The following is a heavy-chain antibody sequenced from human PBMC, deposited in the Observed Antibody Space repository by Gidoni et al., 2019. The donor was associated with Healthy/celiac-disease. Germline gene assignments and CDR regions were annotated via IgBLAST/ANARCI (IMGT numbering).Heavy chain of an antibody. CDR1: GFTFSSNW. Sequence: EVQLVESGGGLVQPGGSQRLSCDATGFTFSSNWMSWVRQAPGKGREWVANINQDGSEKYYVDSVKGRFTISRDNAKNSLYLQRNSLRAEDTAVYYCARGITMIVVVTSGAFDYWGQGTLVTVSS. CDR2: INQDGSEK. J-gene: IGHJ4*02. V-gene: IGHV3-7*01. CDR3: ARGITMIVVVTSGAFDY. D-gene: IGHD3-22*01.